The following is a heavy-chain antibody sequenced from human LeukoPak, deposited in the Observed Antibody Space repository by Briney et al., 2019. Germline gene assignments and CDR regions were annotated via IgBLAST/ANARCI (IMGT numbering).Heavy chain of an antibody. CDR3: AKSVVPSTIQPMDV. CDR2: IKQDGSEK. D-gene: IGHD2-2*02. Sequence: GGSLRLSCAASGFTFSSYWMSWVRQAPGKGLEWVANIKQDGSEKYYVDSVKGRFTISRDNAKNTLYLQMNSLRAEDTAVYYCAKSVVPSTIQPMDVWGKGTTVTVSS. J-gene: IGHJ6*03. V-gene: IGHV3-7*03. CDR1: GFTFSSYW.